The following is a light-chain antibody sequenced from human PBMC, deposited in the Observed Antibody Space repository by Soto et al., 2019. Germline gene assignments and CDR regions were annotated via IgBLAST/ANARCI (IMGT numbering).Light chain of an antibody. J-gene: IGLJ3*02. CDR1: SSYIVYSF. CDR2: GVI. V-gene: IGLV2-14*03. Sequence: QSALTQPASVSGSPGQSITISCTGSSSYIVYSFVSWYQQHPGKSPKLIIYGVINRPSGVSNRFSGSKSDNTASLTISGLQAEYDADYYCSSYTSSTSRVFCGGTKLTGL. CDR3: SSYTSSTSRV.